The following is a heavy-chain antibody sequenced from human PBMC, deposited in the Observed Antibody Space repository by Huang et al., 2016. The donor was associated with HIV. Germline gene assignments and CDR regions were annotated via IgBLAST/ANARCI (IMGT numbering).Heavy chain of an antibody. CDR2: IRIKNYSDTT. Sequence: EVQFVESGGGLVKPGRSLRLSCTASGFPFGNYGMSWFRQGPGNGLGGVGFIRIKNYSDTTEYAASVKGSFTSSRDESKSIAYLQMNSLKPEDTAVYYCTRDSVYPNYYDGSGFYFDYWGQGTLVTVSS. D-gene: IGHD3-22*01. J-gene: IGHJ4*02. CDR1: GFPFGNYG. V-gene: IGHV3-49*05. CDR3: TRDSVYPNYYDGSGFYFDY.